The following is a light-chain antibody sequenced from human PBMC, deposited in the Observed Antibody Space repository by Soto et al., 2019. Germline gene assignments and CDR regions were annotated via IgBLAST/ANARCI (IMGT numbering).Light chain of an antibody. CDR2: DAS. J-gene: IGKJ2*01. Sequence: EIVLTQSPGTLSLSPGERATLSCRASQSVRNVYLAWYQQKPGQAPRLLIYDASNRAHGIPDRFSGSGSGTDFTLNINRLDPEDCAVYYCQQSGSSPRTFGQGTKLEIK. V-gene: IGKV3-20*01. CDR3: QQSGSSPRT. CDR1: QSVRNVY.